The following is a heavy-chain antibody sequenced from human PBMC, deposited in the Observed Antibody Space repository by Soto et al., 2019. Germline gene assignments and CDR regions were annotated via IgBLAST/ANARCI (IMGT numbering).Heavy chain of an antibody. J-gene: IGHJ4*02. V-gene: IGHV3-7*01. D-gene: IGHD3-22*01. CDR2: IKQDGSEK. CDR1: GFTFSSYW. CDR3: ARDPTIGMSGTRDVYDSSRPPYYFDD. Sequence: PGGSLRLSCAASGFTFSSYWMSWVRQAPGKGLEWVANIKQDGSEKYYADSVKGRFTISRDNSKNTLYLQMNSLRAEDTALYYCARDPTIGMSGTRDVYDSSRPPYYFDDWGQGTPVTVSS.